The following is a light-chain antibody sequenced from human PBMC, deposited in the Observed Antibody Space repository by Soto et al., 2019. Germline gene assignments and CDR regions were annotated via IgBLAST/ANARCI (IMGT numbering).Light chain of an antibody. Sequence: IQMTQSPSTLSASVGDRVTITCRVSQSISSWLAWYQQKPGKAPKLLIYKASSLESGVPSRFSGSGSGTEFTLTISSLQPDDVATYYCQQYNSYSWTFGQGTKVDTK. V-gene: IGKV1-5*03. CDR3: QQYNSYSWT. J-gene: IGKJ1*01. CDR2: KAS. CDR1: QSISSW.